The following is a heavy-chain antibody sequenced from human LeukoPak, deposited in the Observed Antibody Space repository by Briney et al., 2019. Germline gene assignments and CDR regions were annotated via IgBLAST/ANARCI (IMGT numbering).Heavy chain of an antibody. CDR2: INPNSGGT. D-gene: IGHD2-2*01. CDR3: ARAKVRIVVVPAARYFDY. V-gene: IGHV1-2*02. CDR1: GYTFTSYY. J-gene: IGHJ4*02. Sequence: ASVKVSCKASGYTFTSYYMHWVRQAPGQGLEWMGWINPNSGGTNYAQKFQGRVTMTRDTSISTAYMELSRLRSDDTAVYYCARAKVRIVVVPAARYFDYWGQGTLVTVSS.